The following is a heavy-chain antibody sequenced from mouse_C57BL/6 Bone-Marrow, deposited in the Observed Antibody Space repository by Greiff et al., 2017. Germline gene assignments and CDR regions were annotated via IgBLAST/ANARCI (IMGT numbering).Heavy chain of an antibody. J-gene: IGHJ3*01. CDR3: ARHEDLRYGNYGWFAY. V-gene: IGHV1-62-2*01. D-gene: IGHD2-1*01. CDR1: GYTFTEYT. CDR2: FYPGSGSI. Sequence: QVQLQQSGAELVKPGASVKLSCKASGYTFTEYTIHWVKQRSGQGLEWIGWFYPGSGSIKYNEKFKDKATLTADKSSSTVYMALSRLTSEDSAVYFCARHEDLRYGNYGWFAYWGQGTLVTVSA.